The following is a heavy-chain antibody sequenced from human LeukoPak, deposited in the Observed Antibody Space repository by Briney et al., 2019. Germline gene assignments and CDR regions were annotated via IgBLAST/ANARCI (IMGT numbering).Heavy chain of an antibody. CDR2: INPNSGGT. D-gene: IGHD3-16*01. V-gene: IGHV1-2*02. CDR1: GYTFTGYY. CDR3: ARGYVNNWFDP. J-gene: IGHJ5*02. Sequence: GASVKVSCKASGYTFTGYYMHWVRQAPGQGLEWMGCINPNSGGTNYAQKFQGRVTVTRDTSISTVDMELSRLRSDDTAVYYCARGYVNNWFDPWGQGTLVTVSS.